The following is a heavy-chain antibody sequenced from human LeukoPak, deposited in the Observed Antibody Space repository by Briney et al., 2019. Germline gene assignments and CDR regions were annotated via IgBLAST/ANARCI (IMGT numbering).Heavy chain of an antibody. CDR3: ARGELSSSWFTVTSLWNY. CDR1: GYTFTSYD. Sequence: ASVKVSCKASGYTFTSYDINWVRQATGQGLEWMGWMNPNSGNTGYAQKFQGSVTMTRNTSISTAYMELSSLRSEDTAVYYCARGELSSSWFTVTSLWNYWGQGTLVTVPS. V-gene: IGHV1-8*01. CDR2: MNPNSGNT. J-gene: IGHJ4*02. D-gene: IGHD6-13*01.